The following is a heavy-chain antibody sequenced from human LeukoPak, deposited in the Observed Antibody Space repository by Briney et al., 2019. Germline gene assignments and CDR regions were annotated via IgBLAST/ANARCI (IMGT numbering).Heavy chain of an antibody. J-gene: IGHJ4*02. Sequence: GGSLRLSCAASGFTFSDSAMHWVRQAPGKGLEWVAVISYDESNKDYADSVKGRLTTSSDNSKNTLYVQTNSLRAEDTALYYCAKDHSYSSSFSDYWGQGTLVTVSS. CDR1: GFTFSDSA. V-gene: IGHV3-30*04. D-gene: IGHD6-13*01. CDR2: ISYDESNK. CDR3: AKDHSYSSSFSDY.